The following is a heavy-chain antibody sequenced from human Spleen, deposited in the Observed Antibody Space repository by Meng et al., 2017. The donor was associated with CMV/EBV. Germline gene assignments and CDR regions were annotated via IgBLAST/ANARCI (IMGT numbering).Heavy chain of an antibody. CDR2: LQYRGGNK. D-gene: IGHD6-19*01. CDR3: ARNSGWYTPYYYYGMDV. V-gene: IGHV3-30*02. Sequence: GESLKISCAASGSKFISYDIHRVRQAPGKGLEWVACLQYRGGNKYYADSVKGRFTISRDNSKNTMYLQMNGLGSEDTAVYYCARNSGWYTPYYYYGMDVWGQGTTVTVSS. CDR1: GSKFISYD. J-gene: IGHJ6*02.